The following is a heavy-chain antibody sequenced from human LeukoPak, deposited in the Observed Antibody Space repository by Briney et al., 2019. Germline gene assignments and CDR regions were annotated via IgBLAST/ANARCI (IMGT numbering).Heavy chain of an antibody. CDR2: IISSGSTI. J-gene: IGHJ4*02. D-gene: IGHD3-3*01. Sequence: GGSLRLSCAASGFTFSDYYMSWIRQAPGKVREWVSYIISSGSTIYYADSVKGRFTISSNNAKNSQYLQMNSLRAEDTAVYYCARDSTVDFWSGLQGVDYWGQGTLVTVSS. CDR3: ARDSTVDFWSGLQGVDY. V-gene: IGHV3-11*04. CDR1: GFTFSDYY.